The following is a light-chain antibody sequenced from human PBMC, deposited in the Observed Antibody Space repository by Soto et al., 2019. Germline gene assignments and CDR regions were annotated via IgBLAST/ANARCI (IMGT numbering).Light chain of an antibody. Sequence: QSVLTQPPSVSGAPGQTVTISCTGSSSNIGAGYDVHWYQQFPGTAPRLLIYDNNNRPSGVPDRFSGSKPGTLASLAITGLQAEDEAVYYCQFHDSRLSHSVFGGGTKLTVL. CDR3: QFHDSRLSHSV. J-gene: IGLJ2*01. CDR2: DNN. CDR1: SSNIGAGYD. V-gene: IGLV1-40*01.